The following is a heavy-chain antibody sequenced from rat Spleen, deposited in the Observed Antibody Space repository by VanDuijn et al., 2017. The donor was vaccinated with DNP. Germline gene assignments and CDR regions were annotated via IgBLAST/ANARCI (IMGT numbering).Heavy chain of an antibody. CDR2: IHNSGGSI. CDR1: GFTFSDYY. Sequence: EVQLVESGGGLVQPGRSLKLSCAASGFTFSDYYMAWVRQAPTKGLELVAYIHNSGGSIFYRDSVKGRFTISRDNAKSSLYLQMDSLRSEDTATYXCATXXNYXXXWGQGVXXTVSS. D-gene: IGHD1-10*01. V-gene: IGHV5-27*01. CDR3: ATXXNYXXX. J-gene: IGHJ2*01.